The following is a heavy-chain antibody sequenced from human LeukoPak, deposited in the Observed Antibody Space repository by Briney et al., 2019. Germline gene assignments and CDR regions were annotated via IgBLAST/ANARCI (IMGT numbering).Heavy chain of an antibody. J-gene: IGHJ4*02. D-gene: IGHD1-26*01. V-gene: IGHV1-46*01. CDR3: ARDSSGSYAGGDY. Sequence: ASVKVSCKASGYTFTSYYMHWVRQAPGQGLEWMGIINPSGGSTSYAQKFQGGVTMTRDMSTSTVYMELSSLRSEDMAVYYCARDSSGSYAGGDYWGQGTLVTVSS. CDR1: GYTFTSYY. CDR2: INPSGGST.